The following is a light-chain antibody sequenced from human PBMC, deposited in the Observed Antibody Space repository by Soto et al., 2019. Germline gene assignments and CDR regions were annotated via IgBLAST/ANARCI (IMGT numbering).Light chain of an antibody. CDR1: SSNIGSNT. V-gene: IGLV1-44*01. CDR3: SSYTTSTTVV. CDR2: SNN. J-gene: IGLJ1*01. Sequence: QSALTQPPSASGTPGQRVTISCSGSSSNIGSNTVNWYQQLPGTAPKLLIYSNNQRPSGVSNRFSGSKSGNTASLTISGLQPEDEADYYCSSYTTSTTVVFGTGTKVTVL.